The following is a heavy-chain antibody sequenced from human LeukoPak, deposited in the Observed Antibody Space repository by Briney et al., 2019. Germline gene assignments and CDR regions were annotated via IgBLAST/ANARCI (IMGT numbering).Heavy chain of an antibody. Sequence: ASVKVSCKASGYTFTGYYMHWVRQAPGQGLEWMGWINPNSGGTNYAQKFQGRVTMTRDTSTSTVYMELSSLRSEDTAVYYCARGMDDQDDSSGYPKALLYYFDYWGQGTLVTVSS. CDR1: GYTFTGYY. V-gene: IGHV1-2*02. D-gene: IGHD3-22*01. CDR2: INPNSGGT. J-gene: IGHJ4*02. CDR3: ARGMDDQDDSSGYPKALLYYFDY.